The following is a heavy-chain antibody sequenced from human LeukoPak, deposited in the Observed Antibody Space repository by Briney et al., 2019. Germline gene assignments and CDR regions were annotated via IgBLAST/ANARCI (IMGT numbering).Heavy chain of an antibody. V-gene: IGHV5-51*01. J-gene: IGHJ4*02. CDR2: IYPGDSDI. CDR1: GYTFTSHW. CDR3: ARGYRLDS. Sequence: NRGESLKISCKSSGYTFTSHWIAWVRQMPGKGLEWMGIIYPGDSDIRYSPSFQGQVTISADKSISTAYLQWSSLKASDTAMYYCARGYRLDSWGQGTLVTVSS. D-gene: IGHD3-16*02.